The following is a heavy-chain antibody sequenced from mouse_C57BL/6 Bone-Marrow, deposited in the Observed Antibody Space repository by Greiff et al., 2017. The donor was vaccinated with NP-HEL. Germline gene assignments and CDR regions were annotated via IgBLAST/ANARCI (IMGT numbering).Heavy chain of an antibody. J-gene: IGHJ4*01. CDR2: IDPSDSET. CDR1: GYTFTSYW. D-gene: IGHD2-5*01. V-gene: IGHV1-52*01. Sequence: QVQLQQPGAELVRPGSSVKLSCKASGYTFTSYWMHWVKQRPIQGLEWIGNIDPSDSETNYNQKFKDKATLTVDKSSSTAYMQLSSLTSEDSAVYYCARSGSNVGMDDGGQGTSVTVSS. CDR3: ARSGSNVGMDD.